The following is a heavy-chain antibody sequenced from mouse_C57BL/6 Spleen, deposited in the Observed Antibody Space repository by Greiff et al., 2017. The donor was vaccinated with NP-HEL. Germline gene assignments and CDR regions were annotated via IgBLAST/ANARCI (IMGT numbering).Heavy chain of an antibody. CDR3: ARSLGY. CDR2: ISYDGSN. CDR1: GYSITSGYY. V-gene: IGHV3-6*01. J-gene: IGHJ2*01. Sequence: DVKLVESGPGLVKPSQSLSLTCSVTGYSITSGYYWNWIRQFPGNKLEWMGYISYDGSNNYNPSLKNRISITRDTSKNQFFLKLNSVTTEDTATYYCARSLGYWGQGTTLTVSS.